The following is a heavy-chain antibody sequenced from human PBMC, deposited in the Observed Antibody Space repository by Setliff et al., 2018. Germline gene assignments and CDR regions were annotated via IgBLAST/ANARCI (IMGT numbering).Heavy chain of an antibody. CDR1: GFSFSNCW. D-gene: IGHD2-15*01. CDR2: IYHSGSS. J-gene: IGHJ6*03. CDR3: ARGCAAGACYSDYYYYMDV. Sequence: GSLRLSCTASGFSFSNCWVSWIRQPPGKGLERIGSIYHSGSSYSNPSLRSHVTISVYTSKNQFSLILKSVTAADTAMYYCARGCAAGACYSDYYYYMDVWGKGTTVTVSS. V-gene: IGHV4-59*01.